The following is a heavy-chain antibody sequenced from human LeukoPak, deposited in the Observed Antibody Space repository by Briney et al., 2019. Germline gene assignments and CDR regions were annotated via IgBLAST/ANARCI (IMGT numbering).Heavy chain of an antibody. V-gene: IGHV3-11*01. CDR3: ARDRLYAMVRGVLNWFDP. D-gene: IGHD3-10*01. J-gene: IGHJ5*02. CDR1: GFTFSDYY. Sequence: GGSLRLSCAASGFTFSDYYMSWIRQAPGKGLEWVSYISSSGSTIYYADSVKGRFTISRDNAKNSLYLQMNSLRAEDTAVYYCARDRLYAMVRGVLNWFDPWGQGTLVTVSS. CDR2: ISSSGSTI.